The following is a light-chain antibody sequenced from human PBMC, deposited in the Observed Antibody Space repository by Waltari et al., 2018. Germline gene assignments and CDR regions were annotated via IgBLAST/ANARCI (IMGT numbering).Light chain of an antibody. CDR2: DVG. J-gene: IGLJ1*01. CDR1: STAVGGYHY. Sequence: QSALTQPASVSGSPGPPITISCTGPSTAVGGYHYCSWYQHHPGTAPKLMIYDVGKRPSGVSNRFSGSKSGNTASLTISGLQAEDEADFYCSSYTSSSTYVFGTGTMVTVL. CDR3: SSYTSSSTYV. V-gene: IGLV2-14*03.